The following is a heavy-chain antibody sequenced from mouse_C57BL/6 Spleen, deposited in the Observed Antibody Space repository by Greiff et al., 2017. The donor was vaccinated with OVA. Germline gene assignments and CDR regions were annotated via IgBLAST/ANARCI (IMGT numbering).Heavy chain of an antibody. CDR2: ISSGSSTI. J-gene: IGHJ3*01. CDR1: GFTFSDYG. D-gene: IGHD2-1*01. CDR3: SRPGGNYVPVAY. V-gene: IGHV5-17*01. Sequence: EVQLQESGGGLVKPGGSLKLSCAASGFTFSDYGMHWVRQAPEKGLEWVAYISSGSSTIYYADTVKGRFTISRDNAKNPLFLQMTRLRSEDTAMSYCSRPGGNYVPVAYGGEGTLVTVSA.